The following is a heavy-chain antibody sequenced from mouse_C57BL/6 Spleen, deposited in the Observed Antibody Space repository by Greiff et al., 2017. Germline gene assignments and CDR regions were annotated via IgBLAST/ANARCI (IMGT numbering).Heavy chain of an antibody. CDR2: INPYNGDT. J-gene: IGHJ4*01. CDR1: GYSFTGYF. Sequence: VQLQQSGPELVKPGDSVKISCKASGYSFTGYFMNWVMQSHGKSLEWIGRINPYNGDTFYNQKFKGKATLTVDKSSSTAHMELRSLPSVESTVYYSGRGYYGSSCAIGYWGQKPSVTVSS. V-gene: IGHV1-20*01. CDR3: GRGYYGSSCAIGY. D-gene: IGHD1-1*01.